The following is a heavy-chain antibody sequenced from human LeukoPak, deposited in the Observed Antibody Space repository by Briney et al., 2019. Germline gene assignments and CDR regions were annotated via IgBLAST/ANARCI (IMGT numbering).Heavy chain of an antibody. CDR1: GGSISSYY. CDR2: IYYSGSN. CDR3: ARLFQLQHSDAFDI. Sequence: SETLSLTCTVSGGSISSYYWSWIRQPPGKGLEWIGYIYYSGSNNYNPSLKSRVTISVDTSKNQFSLKLSSVTAADTAVYYCARLFQLQHSDAFDIWGQGTMVTVSS. V-gene: IGHV4-59*01. D-gene: IGHD2-2*01. J-gene: IGHJ3*02.